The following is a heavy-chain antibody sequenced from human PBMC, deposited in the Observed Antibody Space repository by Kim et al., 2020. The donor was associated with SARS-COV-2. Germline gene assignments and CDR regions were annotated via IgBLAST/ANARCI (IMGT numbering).Heavy chain of an antibody. D-gene: IGHD5-12*01. CDR2: ISAYNGNT. CDR1: GYTFTSYG. V-gene: IGHV1-18*04. J-gene: IGHJ4*02. CDR3: AREGYSGYDSHYFDY. Sequence: ASVKVSCKASGYTFTSYGISWVRQAPGQGLEWMGWISAYNGNTNYAQKLQGRVTMTTDTSTSTAYMELRSLRSDDTAVYYCAREGYSGYDSHYFDYWGQGTLVTVSS.